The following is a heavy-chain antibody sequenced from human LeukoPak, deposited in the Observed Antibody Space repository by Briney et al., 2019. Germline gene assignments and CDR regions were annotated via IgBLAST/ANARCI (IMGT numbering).Heavy chain of an antibody. Sequence: SETLSLTCTVSGASISSYYWIWIRQPPGKGLEWIGYIYYTGSTNSNPSLKSRVTMSVDTSKNQFSLKLNSVTAADTAVYYCARGEIYFYYYMDVWGKGTTVTVSS. CDR2: IYYTGST. CDR3: ARGEIYFYYYMDV. CDR1: GASISSYY. J-gene: IGHJ6*03. V-gene: IGHV4-59*01.